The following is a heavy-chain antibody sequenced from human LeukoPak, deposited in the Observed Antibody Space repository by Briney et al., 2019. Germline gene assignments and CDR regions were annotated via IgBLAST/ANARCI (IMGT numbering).Heavy chain of an antibody. D-gene: IGHD3-10*01. CDR3: ARQGSCRVRARRYYYYMDV. CDR1: SESFNGYH. Sequence: SETLSLTCAVYSESFNGYHGRWIRHPPGKGLEWLGEINHSGSTNYNPSLKRRVTISVDTAKNQFSLKLSSVTAADTAVYYCARQGSCRVRARRYYYYMDVWGKGTTVTISS. J-gene: IGHJ6*03. V-gene: IGHV4-34*01. CDR2: INHSGST.